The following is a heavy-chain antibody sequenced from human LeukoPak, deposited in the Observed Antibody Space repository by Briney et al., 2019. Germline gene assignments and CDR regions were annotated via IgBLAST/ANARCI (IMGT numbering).Heavy chain of an antibody. J-gene: IGHJ4*02. V-gene: IGHV3-66*01. Sequence: GGSLRLSCAASGFTVSSNYMSWVRQAPGKGLEWVSVIYSGGSTYYADSVKGRFTISRDNSKNTLYLQMNSLRAEDTAVYYCARNGCGGDCFHYFDYWGQGTLVTVSS. CDR3: ARNGCGGDCFHYFDY. D-gene: IGHD2-21*01. CDR2: IYSGGST. CDR1: GFTVSSNY.